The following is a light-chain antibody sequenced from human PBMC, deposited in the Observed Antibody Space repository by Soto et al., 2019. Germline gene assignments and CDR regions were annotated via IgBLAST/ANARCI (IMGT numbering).Light chain of an antibody. CDR3: AAWDDSLTGVI. J-gene: IGLJ2*01. CDR1: SSNIGSNY. Sequence: QSVLSQPPSASGTPGQSVTISCSGSSSNIGSNYVYWYQQLPGTAPKLLIYSNNQRPSGVPDRFSGSKFGSSASLAISGLRSEDEAAYYCAAWDDSLTGVIFGGGTQLTVL. CDR2: SNN. V-gene: IGLV1-47*02.